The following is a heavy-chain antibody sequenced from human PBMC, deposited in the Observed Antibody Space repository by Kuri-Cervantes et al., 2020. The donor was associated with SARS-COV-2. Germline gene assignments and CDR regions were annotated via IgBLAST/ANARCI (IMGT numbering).Heavy chain of an antibody. V-gene: IGHV3-23*01. CDR1: GFTFSSYA. CDR2: ISGSGGST. CDR3: VKAPYGDKGAFDY. Sequence: GESLKISCAASGFTFSSYAMSWVRQAPGKGLEWVSAISGSGGSTYYADSVKGRFTISRDNSKNTLYLQMNSQRAEDTAVYYCVKAPYGDKGAFDYWGQGTLVTVSS. J-gene: IGHJ4*02. D-gene: IGHD4-17*01.